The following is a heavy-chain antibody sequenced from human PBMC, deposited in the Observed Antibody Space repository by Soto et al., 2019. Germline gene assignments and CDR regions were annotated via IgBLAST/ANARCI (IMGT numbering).Heavy chain of an antibody. Sequence: PGGSLRLSCAASGFTFSSYWMSWVRQAPGKGLEWVANIKQDGSEKYYVDSVKGRFTISRDNAKNSLYLQMNSLRAEDTAVYYCARVDYDFWSGTRNYYYYMDVWGKGTTVTVSS. J-gene: IGHJ6*03. CDR3: ARVDYDFWSGTRNYYYYMDV. CDR2: IKQDGSEK. CDR1: GFTFSSYW. D-gene: IGHD3-3*01. V-gene: IGHV3-7*01.